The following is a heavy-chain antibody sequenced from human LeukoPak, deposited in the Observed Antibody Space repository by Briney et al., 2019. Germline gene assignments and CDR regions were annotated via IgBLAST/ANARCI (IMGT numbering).Heavy chain of an antibody. CDR3: ATVRGCGGDCYYLDY. CDR2: ISYDGSNK. CDR1: GFTFSSYA. D-gene: IGHD2-21*02. J-gene: IGHJ4*02. Sequence: PGRSLRLSCAASGFTFSSYAMHWVRQAPGKGLEWVAVISYDGSNKYYADSVKGLFIISRDNSKNTLYLQMNSLRAEDTAVYYCATVRGCGGDCYYLDYWGQGTLVTVSS. V-gene: IGHV3-30-3*01.